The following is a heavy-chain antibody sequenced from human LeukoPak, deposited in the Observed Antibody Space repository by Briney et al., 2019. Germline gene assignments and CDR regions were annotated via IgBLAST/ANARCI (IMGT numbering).Heavy chain of an antibody. CDR3: AEPGRGCRTSGCYQYLQH. CDR2: IRGSGGST. Sequence: GGSLRLSCAASGFTLSNYAMNWVRQAPGKGLEWVSVIRGSGGSTYYADSVKGRFTISRDNSKNTLYMQMDSLRAEDTAVYYCAEPGRGCRTSGCYQYLQHWGQGTLVTVSS. D-gene: IGHD2-15*01. CDR1: GFTLSNYA. J-gene: IGHJ1*01. V-gene: IGHV3-23*01.